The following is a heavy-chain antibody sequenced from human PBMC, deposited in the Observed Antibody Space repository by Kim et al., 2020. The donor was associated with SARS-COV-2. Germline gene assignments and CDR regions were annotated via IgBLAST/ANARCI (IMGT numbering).Heavy chain of an antibody. CDR2: IYYSGST. J-gene: IGHJ4*02. Sequence: SETLSLTCTVSGGSISSYYWSWIRHPPGKGLEWIGYIYYSGSTNYNPSLKSRVTISVDTSKNQFSLKLSSVTAADTAVYYCAREPPYYDFFDYWGQGTLVTVSS. V-gene: IGHV4-59*01. CDR1: GGSISSYY. D-gene: IGHD3-3*01. CDR3: AREPPYYDFFDY.